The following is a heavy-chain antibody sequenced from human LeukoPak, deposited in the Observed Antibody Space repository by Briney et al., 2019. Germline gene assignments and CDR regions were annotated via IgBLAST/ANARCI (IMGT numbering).Heavy chain of an antibody. D-gene: IGHD3-9*01. Sequence: GGSLRLSCAASGFTFSSYAMSWVRQAPGKGLEWVSAISGSGGSTYYADSAKGRFTISRDNSKNTLYLQMNSLRAEDTAVYYRAKSVGRYFDWSKGFDPWGQGTLVTVSS. V-gene: IGHV3-23*01. J-gene: IGHJ5*02. CDR1: GFTFSSYA. CDR3: AKSVGRYFDWSKGFDP. CDR2: ISGSGGST.